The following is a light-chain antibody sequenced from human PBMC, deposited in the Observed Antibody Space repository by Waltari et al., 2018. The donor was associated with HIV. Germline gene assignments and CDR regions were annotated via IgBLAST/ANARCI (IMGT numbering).Light chain of an antibody. CDR1: SSNIGSNY. Sequence: QSVLTQPPSASATPGQRVTISCSGSSSNIGSNYVNWYQHLPGRTPKLLSYRSNQRPAGVPDRCSASKSGTSASLAIRGLRSEDEGDYYCAAWDDNRGGRGLFGGGTRLTVL. CDR2: RSN. J-gene: IGLJ3*02. V-gene: IGLV1-47*01. CDR3: AAWDDNRGGRGL.